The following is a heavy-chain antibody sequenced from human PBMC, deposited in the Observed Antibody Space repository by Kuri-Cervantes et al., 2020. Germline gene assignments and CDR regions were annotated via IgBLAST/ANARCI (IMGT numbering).Heavy chain of an antibody. CDR1: RGSISSYY. CDR2: ISYSGST. CDR3: ARGVEMATITFDY. Sequence: SETLSLTCTVSRGSISSYYWRWIRQPPGKGLEWIGYISYSGSTNYNPALKSRVTISVDKSKNQFSLKLSSVTAADTAVYYCARGVEMATITFDYWGQGTLVTVSS. V-gene: IGHV4-59*01. D-gene: IGHD5-24*01. J-gene: IGHJ4*02.